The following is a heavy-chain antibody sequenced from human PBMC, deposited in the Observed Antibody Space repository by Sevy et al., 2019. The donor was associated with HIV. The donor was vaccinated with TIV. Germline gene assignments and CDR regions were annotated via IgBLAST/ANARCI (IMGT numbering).Heavy chain of an antibody. CDR3: ARGLAALPGYYYGMDV. Sequence: GGSLRLSCAASGFTFSSYGMHWVRQAPAKGLEWVAVIWYDGSNKYYADSVKGRVTISRDNSKNTLFLQMNSRRDEDTAVYYCARGLAALPGYYYGMDVWGQGTTVTVSS. V-gene: IGHV3-33*01. CDR2: IWYDGSNK. D-gene: IGHD6-6*01. J-gene: IGHJ6*02. CDR1: GFTFSSYG.